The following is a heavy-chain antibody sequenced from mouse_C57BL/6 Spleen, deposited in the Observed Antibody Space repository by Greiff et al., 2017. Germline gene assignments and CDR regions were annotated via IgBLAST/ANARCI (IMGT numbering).Heavy chain of an antibody. Sequence: QVQLQQSGAELMKPGASVKLSCKATGYTFTGYWIEWVKQRPGHGLEWIGEILPGSGSTNYNEKFKGKATFTADTSSNTAYMQLSSQKTEDSAIYYCARGTAQATLAYWGQGTLVTVSA. V-gene: IGHV1-9*01. J-gene: IGHJ3*01. D-gene: IGHD3-2*02. CDR3: ARGTAQATLAY. CDR1: GYTFTGYW. CDR2: ILPGSGST.